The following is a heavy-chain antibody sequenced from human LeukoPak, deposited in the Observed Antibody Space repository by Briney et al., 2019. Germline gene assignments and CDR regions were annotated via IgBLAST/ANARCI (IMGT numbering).Heavy chain of an antibody. CDR3: TKDPNGDYVGAFDF. Sequence: GGSLRLSCVASGFTFSSYSMNWVRRAPGKGLEWVSYISGSGSAMYYADSVKGRFTISRDNAKNSLYLQMNRLRAEDTAVYYCTKDPNGDYVGAFDFWGQGTMVTVSS. J-gene: IGHJ3*01. CDR2: ISGSGSAM. V-gene: IGHV3-48*01. CDR1: GFTFSSYS. D-gene: IGHD4-17*01.